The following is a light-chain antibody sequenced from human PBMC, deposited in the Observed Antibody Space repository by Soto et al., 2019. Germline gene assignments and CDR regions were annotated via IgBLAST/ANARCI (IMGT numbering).Light chain of an antibody. CDR1: SNDVGGYKY. CDR2: EVS. J-gene: IGLJ2*01. CDR3: SAYTSSTTQV. Sequence: QSALTQPASVSGSPGQSITISCTGTSNDVGGYKYVSWHQQHPGKAPKLMIYEVSNRPSGVSTRFSASRSGNTASLTISGLQAEDEADYYCSAYTSSTTQVFGGGTKLTVL. V-gene: IGLV2-14*01.